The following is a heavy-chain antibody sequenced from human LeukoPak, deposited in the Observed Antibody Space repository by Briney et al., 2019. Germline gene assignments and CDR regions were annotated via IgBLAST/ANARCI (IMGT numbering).Heavy chain of an antibody. CDR3: ARSGPKTPLYYFDY. CDR1: GYTFTSYG. J-gene: IGHJ4*02. Sequence: ASVKVSCKASGYTFTSYGISWVRQAPGQGLEWMGWISAYNGNTNYAQKLQGRVTMTTDTSTSTAYMEPRSLRSDDTAVYYCARSGPKTPLYYFDYWGQGTLVTVSS. CDR2: ISAYNGNT. D-gene: IGHD6-25*01. V-gene: IGHV1-18*01.